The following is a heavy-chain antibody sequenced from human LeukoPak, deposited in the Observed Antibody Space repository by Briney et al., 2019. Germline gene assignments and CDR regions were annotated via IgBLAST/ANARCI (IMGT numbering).Heavy chain of an antibody. J-gene: IGHJ4*02. V-gene: IGHV3-74*01. CDR3: ARAPAYYYDSSGYYQFDY. CDR1: GFTFSSYW. CDR2: INSDGSST. D-gene: IGHD3-22*01. Sequence: GSLRLSCAASGFTFSSYWMHWVRQAPGKGLVWVSRINSDGSSTSYADSVKGRFTISRDNAKNTLYLQMNSLRAEDTAVYYCARAPAYYYDSSGYYQFDYWGQGTLVTVSS.